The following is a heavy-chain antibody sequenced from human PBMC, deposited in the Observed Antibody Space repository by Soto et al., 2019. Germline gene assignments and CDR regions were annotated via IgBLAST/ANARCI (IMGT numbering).Heavy chain of an antibody. CDR2: IYYSGST. CDR1: GGSISSGGYY. CDR3: ARAPEMTGTDWFDP. J-gene: IGHJ5*02. Sequence: KTSETLSLTCTDSGGSISSGGYYWSWIRQHPGKGLEWIGYIYYSGSTYYNPSLKSRVTISVDTSKNQFSLKLSSVTAADTAVYYCARAPEMTGTDWFDPWGQGTLVAVSS. V-gene: IGHV4-31*03. D-gene: IGHD1-1*01.